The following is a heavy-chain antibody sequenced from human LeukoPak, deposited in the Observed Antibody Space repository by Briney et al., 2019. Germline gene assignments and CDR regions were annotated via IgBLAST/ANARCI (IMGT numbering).Heavy chain of an antibody. D-gene: IGHD3-22*01. CDR3: ARDSFGYDSSGWYYYYMDV. J-gene: IGHJ6*03. V-gene: IGHV1-69*05. CDR2: IIPIFGTA. Sequence: SVEVSCKASGGTFSSYAISWVRQAPGQGLEWMGRIIPIFGTANYAQKFQGRVTITTDESTSTAYMELSSLRSEDTAVYYCARDSFGYDSSGWYYYYMDVWGKGTTVTVSS. CDR1: GGTFSSYA.